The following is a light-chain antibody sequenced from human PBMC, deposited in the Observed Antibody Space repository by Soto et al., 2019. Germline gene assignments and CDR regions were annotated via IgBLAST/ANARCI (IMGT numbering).Light chain of an antibody. CDR2: SDD. V-gene: IGLV1-47*02. Sequence: QSVLTQPPSASGTPGQKVTISCSGAPSNIGNNFVSWYQQVPGTAPKLLIYSDDQRPSGVPDRVSGSKSGTSASLAISGLRSEDEADYYCSTWDASLSGRVFGGGTKLTVL. CDR1: PSNIGNNF. J-gene: IGLJ3*02. CDR3: STWDASLSGRV.